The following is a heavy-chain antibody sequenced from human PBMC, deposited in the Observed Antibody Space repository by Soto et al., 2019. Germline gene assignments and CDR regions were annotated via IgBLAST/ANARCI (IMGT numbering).Heavy chain of an antibody. CDR2: IIPTFGQT. D-gene: IGHD3-10*02. CDR1: GDTFSSYT. CDR3: ARDPLSSFAMDV. V-gene: IGHV1-69*18. J-gene: IGHJ6*02. Sequence: QEQLVQSGAEVKKPGSSVKVSCKAPGDTFSSYTISWVRQAPGQGLEWMGKIIPTFGQTHYAEKFRGTLTIAADESTSTVYMELSSLMAEDTAVYYCARDPLSSFAMDVWGQGPTVIVSS.